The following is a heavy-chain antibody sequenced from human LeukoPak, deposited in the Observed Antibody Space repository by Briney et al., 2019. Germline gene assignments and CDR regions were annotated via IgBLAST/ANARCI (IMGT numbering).Heavy chain of an antibody. V-gene: IGHV1-8*01. CDR1: GYTFTSYD. D-gene: IGHD6-13*01. CDR2: MNPNSGNT. J-gene: IGHJ6*02. Sequence: GASVKVSCKASGYTFTSYDINWVRQATGQGLEWMGWMNPNSGNTGYAQKFQGRVTMTRNTPISTAYMELSSLRSEDTAVYYCARGPNPTSSIWYARYYYYGMDVWGQGTTVTVSS. CDR3: ARGPNPTSSIWYARYYYYGMDV.